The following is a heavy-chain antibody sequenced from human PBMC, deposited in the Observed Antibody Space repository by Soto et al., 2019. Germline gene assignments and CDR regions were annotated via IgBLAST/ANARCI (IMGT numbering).Heavy chain of an antibody. D-gene: IGHD3-3*01. CDR1: GFTFSSYA. CDR2: ISGSGGST. Sequence: GGSLRLSCAASGFTFSSYAMSWVRQAPGKGLEWVSEISGSGGSTYYADSVKGRFTISRDNSKSTLYLQMNSLRAEDTAVYYCAKEVYNDFWIGAGTLDVWGKGTTVTVSS. V-gene: IGHV3-23*01. J-gene: IGHJ6*04. CDR3: AKEVYNDFWIGAGTLDV.